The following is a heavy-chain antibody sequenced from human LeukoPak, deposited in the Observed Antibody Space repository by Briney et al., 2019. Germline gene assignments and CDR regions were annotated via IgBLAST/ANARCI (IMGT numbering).Heavy chain of an antibody. CDR3: ARVSDIVVVPAATLDAFDI. D-gene: IGHD2-2*01. CDR1: GGSISSGDYY. V-gene: IGHV4-30-4*01. CDR2: IYYSGST. Sequence: KPSETLSLTCTVSGGSISSGDYYWSWIRQPPGKGLEWIGYIYYSGSTYYNPSLKSRVTISIDTSKNQFSLKLTSVTAADTAVYYCARVSDIVVVPAATLDAFDIWGQGTVVTVSS. J-gene: IGHJ3*02.